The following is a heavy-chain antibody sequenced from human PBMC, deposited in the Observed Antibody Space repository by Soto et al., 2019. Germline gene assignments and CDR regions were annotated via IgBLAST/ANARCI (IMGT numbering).Heavy chain of an antibody. D-gene: IGHD3-16*01. CDR2: ISAYNGNT. V-gene: IGHV1-18*01. J-gene: IGHJ4*02. Sequence: QVQLVQSGAEVKKPGASVKVSCKASGYTFTNFGISWVRQAPGQGLEWMGWISAYNGNTNYAQKFQGRVTMTIDTSTSTAYMEVRSLRFDDTAVYYWARGGTPIDYWGQGTLVTVSS. CDR3: ARGGTPIDY. CDR1: GYTFTNFG.